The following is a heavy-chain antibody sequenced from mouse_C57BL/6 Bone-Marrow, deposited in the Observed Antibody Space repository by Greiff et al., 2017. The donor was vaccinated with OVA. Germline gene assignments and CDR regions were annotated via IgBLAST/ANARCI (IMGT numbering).Heavy chain of an antibody. CDR3: ARYYGSSWAWFAY. D-gene: IGHD1-1*01. CDR1: GYTFTSYW. V-gene: IGHV1-59*01. J-gene: IGHJ3*01. Sequence: QVQLQQPGAELVRPGTSVKLSCKASGYTFTSYWMHWVKQMPGQGLEWIGVIDPSDSYTNYNQKFKGKATLTVDTSSSTAYMQLSSLTSEDSAVYYCARYYGSSWAWFAYWGQGTLVTVSA. CDR2: IDPSDSYT.